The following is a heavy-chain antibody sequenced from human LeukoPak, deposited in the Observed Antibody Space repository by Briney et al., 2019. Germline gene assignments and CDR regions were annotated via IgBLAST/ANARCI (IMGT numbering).Heavy chain of an antibody. V-gene: IGHV4-39*07. CDR2: INHSGST. CDR3: ATLWLSRGSPEDY. CDR1: GGSISSSSYY. Sequence: SETLSLTCTVSGGSISSSSYYWGWIRQPPGKGLEWIGEINHSGSTNYNPSLKSRVTISVDTSKNQFSLKLSSVTAADTAVYYCATLWLSRGSPEDYWGQGTLVTVSS. D-gene: IGHD3-9*01. J-gene: IGHJ4*02.